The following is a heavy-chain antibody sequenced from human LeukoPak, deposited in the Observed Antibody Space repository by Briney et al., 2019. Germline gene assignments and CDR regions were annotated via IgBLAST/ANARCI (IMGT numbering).Heavy chain of an antibody. V-gene: IGHV3-64*02. CDR1: GFIFSDYA. CDR3: ATYYDSSYAY. CDR2: ISTDGRGT. Sequence: PGGSLRLSCAASGFIFSDYAMHWVRQAPGKGLQYVSAISTDGRGTYYADSVKGRFTISRDNSKNTLYLQMGSLRVEDMAVHYCATYYDSSYAYWGQGTLVTVSS. D-gene: IGHD3-22*01. J-gene: IGHJ4*02.